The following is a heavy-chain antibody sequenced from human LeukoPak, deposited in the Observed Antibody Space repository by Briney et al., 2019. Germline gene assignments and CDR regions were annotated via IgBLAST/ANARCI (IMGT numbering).Heavy chain of an antibody. CDR1: GFTFSSYA. V-gene: IGHV3-23*01. CDR3: ARGKDDAFDI. Sequence: GGSLRLSCAASGFTFSSYAMSWVRQAPAKGLEWVSAISGSGGSTYYADSVKGRFTISRDNSKNTLYLQMNSLGAEDTAMYYCARGKDDAFDIWGQGTMVTVSS. J-gene: IGHJ3*02. CDR2: ISGSGGST.